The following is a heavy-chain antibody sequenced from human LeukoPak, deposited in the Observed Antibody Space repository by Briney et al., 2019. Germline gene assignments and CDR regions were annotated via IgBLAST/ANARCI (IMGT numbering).Heavy chain of an antibody. CDR3: ARVAYGGNYFDY. J-gene: IGHJ4*02. Sequence: ASVKASCKASGYTFTSYGISWVRQAPGQGLEWMGWISAYNGNTNYAQKLQGRVTMTTDTSTSTAYMELRSLRSDDTAVYYCARVAYGGNYFDYWGQGTLVTVSS. CDR2: ISAYNGNT. CDR1: GYTFTSYG. V-gene: IGHV1-18*01. D-gene: IGHD4-23*01.